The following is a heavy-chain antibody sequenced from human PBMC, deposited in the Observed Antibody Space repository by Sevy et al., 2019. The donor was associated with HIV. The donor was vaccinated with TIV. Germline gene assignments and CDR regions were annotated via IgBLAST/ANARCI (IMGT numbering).Heavy chain of an antibody. D-gene: IGHD6-13*01. CDR2: ISGSGGST. V-gene: IGHV3-23*01. J-gene: IGHJ4*02. CDR3: AKGVIAAAGTYVDY. Sequence: GGSLRLSCAASGFTFSSYAMSWVRQAPGKGLEWVSAISGSGGSTYYADSVKGRFTISRDNSKNTLYLQMNSLRAEGTAVYYWAKGVIAAAGTYVDYWGQGTLVTVSS. CDR1: GFTFSSYA.